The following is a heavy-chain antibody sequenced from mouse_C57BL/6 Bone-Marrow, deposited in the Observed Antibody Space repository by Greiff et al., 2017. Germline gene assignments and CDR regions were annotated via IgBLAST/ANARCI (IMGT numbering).Heavy chain of an antibody. Sequence: QVQLKQSGPGLVAPSQSLSITCTVSGFSLTSYAISWVRQPPGKGLEWLGVIWTGGGTNYNSALKSRLSISKDNSKSQVFLKMNSLQTDDTARYYCARLDGYDVRESYYFDYWGQGTTLTVSS. CDR1: GFSLTSYA. D-gene: IGHD2-2*01. V-gene: IGHV2-9-1*01. CDR3: ARLDGYDVRESYYFDY. CDR2: IWTGGGT. J-gene: IGHJ2*01.